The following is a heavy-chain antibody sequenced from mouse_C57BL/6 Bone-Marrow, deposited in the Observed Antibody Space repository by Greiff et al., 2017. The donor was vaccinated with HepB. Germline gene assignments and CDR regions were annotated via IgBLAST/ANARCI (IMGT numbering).Heavy chain of an antibody. Sequence: QVQLKQSGAELARPGASVKLSCKASGYTFTSYGISWVKQRTGQGLEWIGEIYPRSGNTYYNEKFKGKATLTADKSSSTAYMELRSLTSEDSAVYFCARRGRGWFAYWGQGTLVTVSA. CDR1: GYTFTSYG. J-gene: IGHJ3*01. CDR3: ARRGRGWFAY. CDR2: IYPRSGNT. V-gene: IGHV1-81*01.